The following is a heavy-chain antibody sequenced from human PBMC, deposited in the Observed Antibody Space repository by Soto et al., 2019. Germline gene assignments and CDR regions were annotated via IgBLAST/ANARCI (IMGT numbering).Heavy chain of an antibody. Sequence: ASETLSLTCTVSGGSISSSSYYWGWIRQPPGKGLEWIGSIYYSGSTYYNPSLKSRVTISVDTSKNQFSLNVISVTAADTAVYYCRRSSRYSTDVWGQGTTVTVSS. CDR3: RRSSRYSTDV. CDR2: IYYSGST. V-gene: IGHV4-39*01. CDR1: GGSISSSSYY. J-gene: IGHJ6*02. D-gene: IGHD6-13*01.